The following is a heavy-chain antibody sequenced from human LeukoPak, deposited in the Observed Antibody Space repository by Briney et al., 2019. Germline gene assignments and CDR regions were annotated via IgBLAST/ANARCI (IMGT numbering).Heavy chain of an antibody. V-gene: IGHV4-59*01. CDR1: GGSISSYY. CDR2: IYYSGST. D-gene: IGHD3-22*01. J-gene: IGHJ5*02. Sequence: PSETLSLTCAVSGGSISSYYWSWIRQPPGKGLEWIGYIYYSGSTNYNPSLKSRVTISVDTSKNQFSLKLSSVTAADTAVYYCARVGPAEDYYDSSGYYWFDPWGQGTLVTVSS. CDR3: ARVGPAEDYYDSSGYYWFDP.